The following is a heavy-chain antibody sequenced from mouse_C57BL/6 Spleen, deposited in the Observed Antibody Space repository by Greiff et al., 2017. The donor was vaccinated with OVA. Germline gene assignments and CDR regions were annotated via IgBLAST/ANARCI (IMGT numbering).Heavy chain of an antibody. CDR3: ARDDYDAAWFAY. Sequence: EVKLVESGPELVKPGASVKIPCKASGYTFTDYNMDWVKQSHGKSLEWIGDINPNNGGTIYNQKFKGKATLTVDKSSSTAYMELRSLTSEDTAVYYCARDDYDAAWFAYWGQGTLVTVSA. J-gene: IGHJ3*01. V-gene: IGHV1-18*01. CDR1: GYTFTDYN. CDR2: INPNNGGT. D-gene: IGHD2-4*01.